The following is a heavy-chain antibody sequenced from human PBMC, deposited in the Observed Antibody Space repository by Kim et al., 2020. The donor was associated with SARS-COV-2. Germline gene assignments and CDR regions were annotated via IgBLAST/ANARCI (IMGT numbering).Heavy chain of an antibody. D-gene: IGHD1-26*01. Sequence: DSGKGRFTISRDNSKNTLYLQMNSLRAEDTAVYYCARSGGGSYFYYGMDVWGQGTTVTVSS. V-gene: IGHV3-30*01. CDR3: ARSGGGSYFYYGMDV. J-gene: IGHJ6*02.